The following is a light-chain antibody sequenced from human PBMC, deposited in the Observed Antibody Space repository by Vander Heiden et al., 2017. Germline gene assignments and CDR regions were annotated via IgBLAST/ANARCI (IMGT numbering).Light chain of an antibody. Sequence: QPALTQPPPASGSPGQPVTISCTGTSSDVGGYNYVSWYQQHPGKAPKLMIYEVSKRPSGVPDRFSGSKSGNTASLTVSGLQAEDEADYYCSSYAGSSTSVFGTGTKVTVL. J-gene: IGLJ1*01. CDR2: EVS. CDR3: SSYAGSSTSV. CDR1: SSDVGGYNY. V-gene: IGLV2-8*01.